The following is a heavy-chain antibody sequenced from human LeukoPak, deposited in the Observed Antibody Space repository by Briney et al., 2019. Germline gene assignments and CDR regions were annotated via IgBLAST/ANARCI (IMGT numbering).Heavy chain of an antibody. CDR2: IHDTGST. Sequence: SETLSLTCSVSGGSISSHYWSWIRQPPGKGLELIGHIHDTGSTFYNPSLRGRVTISLDTSNNQFSLKLTSMTAADTAVYYCARFSSGCSTSSCYLTYWGQGTLVTVS. D-gene: IGHD2-2*01. V-gene: IGHV4-59*11. CDR3: ARFSSGCSTSSCYLTY. J-gene: IGHJ4*02. CDR1: GGSISSHY.